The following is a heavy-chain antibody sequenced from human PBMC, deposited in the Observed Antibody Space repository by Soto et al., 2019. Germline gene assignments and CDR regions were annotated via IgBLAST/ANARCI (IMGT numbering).Heavy chain of an antibody. CDR2: IWYDGSNK. Sequence: QVQLVESGGGVVQPGRSLRLSCAASGFTFSSYGMHWVRQAPGEGLEWVAVIWYDGSNKYYADSVKGRFTISRDNSKNTLYLQMNSLRAEDTAVYYCARVRSYCDYRTLWYWGQGTLVTVSS. V-gene: IGHV3-33*01. CDR3: ARVRSYCDYRTLWY. CDR1: GFTFSSYG. D-gene: IGHD4-17*01. J-gene: IGHJ4*02.